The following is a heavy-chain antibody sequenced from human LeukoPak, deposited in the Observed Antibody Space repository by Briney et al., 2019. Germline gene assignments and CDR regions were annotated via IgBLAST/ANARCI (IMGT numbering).Heavy chain of an antibody. D-gene: IGHD3-22*01. V-gene: IGHV1-18*01. J-gene: IGHJ4*02. CDR3: ARDYDSSGRLIY. Sequence: ASVKVSCKASGYTFSSDGISWVRQAPGQGLEWMGWISAYNGNTNYAQKLQGRVTMTTDTSTSTAYMELRSLRSDDTAVYYCARDYDSSGRLIYWGQGTLVTVSS. CDR2: ISAYNGNT. CDR1: GYTFSSDG.